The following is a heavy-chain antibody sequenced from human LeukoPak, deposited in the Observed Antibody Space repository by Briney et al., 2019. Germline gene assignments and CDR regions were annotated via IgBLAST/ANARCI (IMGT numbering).Heavy chain of an antibody. V-gene: IGHV4-39*01. D-gene: IGHD5-12*01. Sequence: SETLFLTCTVSGGSISSSSYYWGWIRQPPGNGLEWIGRIYYSGSTYYNPSLKSRVTISVDTSKNQFSLKLSSVTAADTAVYYCARRSRGYSGYKRIYYYYGMDVWGQGTTVTVSS. CDR3: ARRSRGYSGYKRIYYYYGMDV. CDR2: IYYSGST. CDR1: GGSISSSSYY. J-gene: IGHJ6*02.